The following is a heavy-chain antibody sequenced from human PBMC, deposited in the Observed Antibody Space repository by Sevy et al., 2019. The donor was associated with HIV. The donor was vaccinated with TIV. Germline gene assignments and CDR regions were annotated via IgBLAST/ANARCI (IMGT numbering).Heavy chain of an antibody. D-gene: IGHD6-13*01. Sequence: GGSLRLSCAASGFTFDDYAMLWVRQAPGKGLEWVSGISWNSGSIGYADSVKGRFTISRDNAKNSLYLQMNSLRAEDTALYYCAKDISGLFSSPRGIFDYWGQGTLVTVSS. CDR3: AKDISGLFSSPRGIFDY. V-gene: IGHV3-9*01. CDR2: ISWNSGSI. CDR1: GFTFDDYA. J-gene: IGHJ4*02.